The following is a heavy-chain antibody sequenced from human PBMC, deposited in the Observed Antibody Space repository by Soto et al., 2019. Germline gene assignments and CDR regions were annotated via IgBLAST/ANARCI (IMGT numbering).Heavy chain of an antibody. CDR1: GGSISNYY. CDR2: IYSSGNT. Sequence: PSETLSLTCTVSGGSISNYYWSWIRQPPGKGLEWIGYIYSSGNTNYNPSLKSRVTISADTSKNQVSLKLTSLTAADTAVYYCARDHPPSYGIYHFGYWGQGTPVNVPS. J-gene: IGHJ4*02. V-gene: IGHV4-59*01. D-gene: IGHD5-18*01. CDR3: ARDHPPSYGIYHFGY.